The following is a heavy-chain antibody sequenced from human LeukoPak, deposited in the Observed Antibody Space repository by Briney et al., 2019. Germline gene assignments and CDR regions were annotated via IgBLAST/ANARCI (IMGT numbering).Heavy chain of an antibody. CDR2: ISAYNGNT. V-gene: IGHV1-18*01. D-gene: IGHD3-22*01. J-gene: IGHJ4*02. CDR3: AMSTNYYDSSGYYPY. CDR1: GYTFTSYG. Sequence: ASVKVSCKASGYTFTSYGISWVRQAPGRGLEWMGWISAYNGNTNYAQKLQGRVTMTTDISTSIAYMELRSLRSDDTAVYYCAMSTNYYDSSGYYPYWGQGTLVTVSS.